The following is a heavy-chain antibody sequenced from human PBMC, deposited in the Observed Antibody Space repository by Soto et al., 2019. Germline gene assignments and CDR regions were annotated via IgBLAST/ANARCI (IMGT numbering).Heavy chain of an antibody. D-gene: IGHD6-6*01. CDR2: ISYDGSKK. CDR3: AKVSYTGSSLALDP. V-gene: IGHV3-30*18. J-gene: IGHJ5*02. CDR1: GFTFSSYG. Sequence: QVQLVESGGGVVQPGRSLRLSCAASGFTFSSYGMHWVRQAPRKGLEWVAVISYDGSKKSFADSVKGRFTISRDNSKNTPYLQMNSLRPEDTAVYYCAKVSYTGSSLALDPWGQGTLVTVSS.